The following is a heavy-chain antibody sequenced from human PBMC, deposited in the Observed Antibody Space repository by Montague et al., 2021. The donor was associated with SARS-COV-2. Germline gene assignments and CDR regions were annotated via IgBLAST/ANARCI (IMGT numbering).Heavy chain of an antibody. CDR3: ARGDYGDYQDAFDI. V-gene: IGHV4-4*02. J-gene: IGHJ3*02. CDR1: GGSITSTNW. D-gene: IGHD4-17*01. CDR2: IQHSGST. Sequence: SETLSLTCAVSGGSITSTNWLSWVRQPPGKVLEWIGEIQHSGSTNSSPSLKSRVTMSIDKSSNQFSLNLNSVTAADTAVYYCARGDYGDYQDAFDIWGQGTVVTVSS.